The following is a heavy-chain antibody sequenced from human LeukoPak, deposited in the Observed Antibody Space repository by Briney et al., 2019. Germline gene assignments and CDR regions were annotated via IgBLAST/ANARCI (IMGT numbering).Heavy chain of an antibody. J-gene: IGHJ3*02. Sequence: GASVNVSCKASGGTFSSYAISWVRQAPGQGLEWMGWISAYNGNTNYAQKLQGRVTMTTDTSTSTAYMELRSLRSDDTAVYYCARVWWETDAFDIWGQGTMVTVSS. CDR1: GGTFSSYA. D-gene: IGHD1-26*01. CDR2: ISAYNGNT. CDR3: ARVWWETDAFDI. V-gene: IGHV1-18*01.